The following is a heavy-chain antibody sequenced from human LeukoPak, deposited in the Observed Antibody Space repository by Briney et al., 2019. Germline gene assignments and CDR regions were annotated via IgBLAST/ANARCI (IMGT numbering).Heavy chain of an antibody. D-gene: IGHD2-2*01. J-gene: IGHJ6*03. CDR3: ARDGSWGDYQFYFYMDV. Sequence: GGSLRLTCEASGFTFRCFAMSWVRHAPGKGLEWLSGISASGHYIYQADSVKGRFTISRDNSKNTLYIEINSLRVEDTAVYYCARDGSWGDYQFYFYMDVWGKGTRVTVSS. CDR1: GFTFRCFA. V-gene: IGHV3-23*01. CDR2: ISASGHYI.